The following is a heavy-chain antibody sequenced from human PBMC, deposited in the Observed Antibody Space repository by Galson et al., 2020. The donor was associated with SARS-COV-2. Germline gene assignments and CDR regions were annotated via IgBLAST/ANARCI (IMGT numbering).Heavy chain of an antibody. D-gene: IGHD7-27*01. J-gene: IGHJ4*02. CDR1: GFTFDDYA. CDR2: ISWNSGSI. V-gene: IGHV3-9*01. Sequence: TGGSLRLSCAASGFTFDDYAMHWVRQAPGKGLEWVSGISWNSGSIGYADSVKGRFTISRDNAKNSLYLQMNSLRAEDTALYYCANGRWGSQPLGVGFGDYWGQGTLVTVSS. CDR3: ANGRWGSQPLGVGFGDY.